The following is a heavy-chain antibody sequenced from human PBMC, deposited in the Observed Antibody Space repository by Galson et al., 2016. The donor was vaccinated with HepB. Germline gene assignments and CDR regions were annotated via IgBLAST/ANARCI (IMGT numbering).Heavy chain of an antibody. J-gene: IGHJ4*02. D-gene: IGHD5-12*01. V-gene: IGHV2-5*02. Sequence: PALVKPTQTLTLTCTLSGFGLNTHGVGVAWIRQPPGKALEWLALVYWDGEERYNPSLKSRLTISRDTSKNQVVVTMTDMQPVDAGTYFCARRQVVSHTGFFDSWGQGALGTVSS. CDR2: VYWDGEE. CDR1: GFGLNTHGVG. CDR3: ARRQVVSHTGFFDS.